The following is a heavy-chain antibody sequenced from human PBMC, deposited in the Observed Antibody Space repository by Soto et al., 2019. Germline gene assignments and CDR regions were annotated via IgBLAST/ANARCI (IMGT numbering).Heavy chain of an antibody. CDR2: INAGNGNT. CDR1: GYTFTSYA. D-gene: IGHD4-17*01. Sequence: GASVKVSCKASGYTFTSYAMHWVRQAPGQRLEWMGWINAGNGNTKYSQKFQGRVTITRDTSASTAYMELSSLRSEDTAVYYCARDQKDYGDSDYWGQGTLVTVSS. J-gene: IGHJ4*02. CDR3: ARDQKDYGDSDY. V-gene: IGHV1-3*01.